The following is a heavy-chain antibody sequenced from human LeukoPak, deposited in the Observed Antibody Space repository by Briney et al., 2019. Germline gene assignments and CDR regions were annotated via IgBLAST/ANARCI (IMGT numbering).Heavy chain of an antibody. CDR1: GFTFSSYA. V-gene: IGHV3-23*01. D-gene: IGHD3-10*01. Sequence: GGSLRLSCAASGFTFSSYAMSWVRQLPGKGLEWVSNVTGTGGGTYYADSVKGRFTISRDNSKNTLSLQMNSLRAEDTALYYCAKDWGYASGTYYTAWGQGTLVTVSS. CDR3: AKDWGYASGTYYTA. CDR2: VTGTGGGT. J-gene: IGHJ5*02.